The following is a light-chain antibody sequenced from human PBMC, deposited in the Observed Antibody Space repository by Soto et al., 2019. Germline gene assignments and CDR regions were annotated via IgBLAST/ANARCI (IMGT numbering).Light chain of an antibody. Sequence: QSVLTQPPPASGSPGQSVTISCTGTSSDVGGYNYVSWYQQHPGKAPKLMIYEVSKRPSGVPDRFSGSKSGNTASLTVSGLQAEDEADYYCSSYAGSNNYVFRTGTKVT. J-gene: IGLJ1*01. CDR1: SSDVGGYNY. CDR2: EVS. V-gene: IGLV2-8*01. CDR3: SSYAGSNNYV.